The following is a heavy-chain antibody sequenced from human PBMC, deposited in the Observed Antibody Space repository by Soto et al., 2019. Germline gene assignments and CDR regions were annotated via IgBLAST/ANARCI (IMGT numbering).Heavy chain of an antibody. V-gene: IGHV3-30*18. CDR1: GFTFSSYG. D-gene: IGHD6-19*01. CDR3: AKNGYPSIAVARLLDY. Sequence: GGSLRLSCAASGFTFSSYGMHWVRQAPGKGLEWVAVISYDGSNKYYADSVKGRFTISRDNSKNTLYLQMNSLRAEDTAVYYCAKNGYPSIAVARLLDYWGQGTLVTVSS. CDR2: ISYDGSNK. J-gene: IGHJ4*02.